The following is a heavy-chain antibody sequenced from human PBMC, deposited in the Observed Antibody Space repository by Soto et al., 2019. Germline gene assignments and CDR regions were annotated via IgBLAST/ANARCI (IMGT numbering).Heavy chain of an antibody. Sequence: GGSLRLSCAASGFTFSSYWMSWVRQAPGKGLEWVANIKQDGSEKYYVDSVKGRFTISRDNAKNSLYLQMNSLRAEDTAVYYCAKRSMVRGVIISDYWGQGTLVTVPQ. V-gene: IGHV3-7*03. D-gene: IGHD3-10*01. CDR3: AKRSMVRGVIISDY. J-gene: IGHJ4*02. CDR1: GFTFSSYW. CDR2: IKQDGSEK.